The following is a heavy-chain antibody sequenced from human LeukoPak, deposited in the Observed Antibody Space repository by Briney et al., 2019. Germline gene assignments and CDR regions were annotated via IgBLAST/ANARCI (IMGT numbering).Heavy chain of an antibody. CDR3: AREGRMSMGIEY. CDR1: GGSLSGYY. V-gene: IGHV4-34*01. CDR2: INHGGST. J-gene: IGHJ4*02. Sequence: SETLSLTCAVYGGSLSGYYWSWIRQSPGKGLEWIGEINHGGSTNYNPSLKSRVTMSVDTSKNHFSLKLSSVTAADTAVYFCAREGRMSMGIEYWGQGNLVTVSS. D-gene: IGHD4/OR15-4a*01.